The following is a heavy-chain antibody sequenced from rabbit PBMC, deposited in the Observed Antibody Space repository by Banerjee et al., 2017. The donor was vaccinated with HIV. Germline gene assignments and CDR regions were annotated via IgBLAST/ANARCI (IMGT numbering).Heavy chain of an antibody. CDR2: IYAGSSGRT. Sequence: LEESGGGLVKPEGSLTLTCKASGFDFSSNAICWVRQAPGKGLEWIGTIYAGSSGRTYYASWAKGRFTISKTSSNTLYLQLNSLTAADTATYFCVREGNYDDYGESNLWGQGTLVTVS. CDR3: VREGNYDDYGESNL. CDR1: GFDFSSNA. V-gene: IGHV1S45*01. J-gene: IGHJ4*01. D-gene: IGHD2-1*01.